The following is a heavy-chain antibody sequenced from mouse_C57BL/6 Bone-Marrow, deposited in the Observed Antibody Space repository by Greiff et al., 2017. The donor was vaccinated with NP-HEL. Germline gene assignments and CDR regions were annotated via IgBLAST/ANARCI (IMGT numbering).Heavy chain of an antibody. CDR2: FHPYNDDT. Sequence: QVQLKESGAELVKPGASVKMSCKASGYTFTTYPIEWMKQNHGKSLEWIGNFHPYNDDTKYNEKFKGKATLTVEKSSSTVYLELSRLTSDDSAVYYCARREDYYDLSWFAYWGQGTLVTVSA. D-gene: IGHD1-1*01. V-gene: IGHV1-47*01. CDR3: ARREDYYDLSWFAY. J-gene: IGHJ3*01. CDR1: GYTFTTYP.